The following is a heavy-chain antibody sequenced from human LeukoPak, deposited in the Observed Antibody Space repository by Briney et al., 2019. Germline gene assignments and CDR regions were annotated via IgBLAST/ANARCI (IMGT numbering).Heavy chain of an antibody. J-gene: IGHJ6*02. CDR2: TSTSGGSA. Sequence: GGSLRLSCAASGFTLSNNAMSWVRQAPGKGLEWVSATSTSGGSAYYADSVKGRFTISRDDAKSSLYLQMNSLRAEDTAVYYCARRNAMDVWGQGTTVIVFS. CDR1: GFTLSNNA. V-gene: IGHV3-23*01. CDR3: ARRNAMDV.